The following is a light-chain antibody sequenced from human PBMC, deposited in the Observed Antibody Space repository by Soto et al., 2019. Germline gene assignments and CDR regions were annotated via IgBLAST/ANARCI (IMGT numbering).Light chain of an antibody. CDR1: QSVNNNY. Sequence: EIVLTQSPGTLSLSPGESATLSCRASQSVNNNYLAWYQRQPGQAPRLLIYGASSRATGIPDRFSGSGSGTDLTRTISRLEPEDFAVYYCQQYAGSPRTFGQGTKVEIK. V-gene: IGKV3-20*01. J-gene: IGKJ1*01. CDR3: QQYAGSPRT. CDR2: GAS.